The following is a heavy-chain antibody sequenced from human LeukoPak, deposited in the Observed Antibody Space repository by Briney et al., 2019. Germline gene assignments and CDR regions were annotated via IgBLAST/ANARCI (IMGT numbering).Heavy chain of an antibody. J-gene: IGHJ3*02. V-gene: IGHV3-23*01. CDR3: AKDRGIAVAADAFDI. D-gene: IGHD6-19*01. CDR1: GFTFSSYA. CDR2: ISGSGGST. Sequence: PGGSLRLSCAASGFTFSSYAMSWVRQAPGKGLEWVSAISGSGGSTYYADSVKGRFTISRDNSKNMLYLQMNSLRAEDTAVYYCAKDRGIAVAADAFDIWGQGTMVTVSS.